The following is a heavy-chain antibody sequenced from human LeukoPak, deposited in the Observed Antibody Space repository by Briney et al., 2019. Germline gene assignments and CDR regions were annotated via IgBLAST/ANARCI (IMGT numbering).Heavy chain of an antibody. D-gene: IGHD2-8*01. CDR2: ISSSGSTI. CDR3: ASPPIMVYAYVDY. V-gene: IGHV3-11*04. J-gene: IGHJ4*02. CDR1: GFTFSDYY. Sequence: GGSLRLSCAASGFTFSDYYMSWIRQAPGKRLEWVSYISSSGSTIYDADSVKGRFTISRDHAKNSLYLQITSLTAEDTAVYYCASPPIMVYAYVDYWGQGTLVTVSS.